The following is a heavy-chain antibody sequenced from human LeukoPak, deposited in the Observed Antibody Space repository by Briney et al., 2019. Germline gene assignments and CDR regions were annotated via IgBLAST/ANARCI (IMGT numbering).Heavy chain of an antibody. V-gene: IGHV3-74*01. D-gene: IGHD2-2*01. CDR2: INTDGSST. CDR1: GFTFSNYW. CDR3: AKQMGIVVVPAATGDWFDP. J-gene: IGHJ5*02. Sequence: GGSLRLSCAASGFTFSNYWMHWVRQAPGKGLVWVSHINTDGSSTSYADSVKGRFTISRDNSKNTLYLQMNSLRAEDTAVYYCAKQMGIVVVPAATGDWFDPWGQGTLVTVSS.